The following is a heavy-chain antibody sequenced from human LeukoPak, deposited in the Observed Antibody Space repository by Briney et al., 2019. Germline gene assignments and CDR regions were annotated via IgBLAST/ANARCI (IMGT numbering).Heavy chain of an antibody. Sequence: SETLSLTCIVSGDSISSTDHYWSWIRQPPGKGLEWIGEINHSGSTNYNPSLKSRVTISVDTSKNQFSLKLSSVTAADTAVYYCARVGRGYWGQGTLVTVSS. CDR3: ARVGRGY. V-gene: IGHV4-39*07. CDR1: GDSISSTDHY. J-gene: IGHJ4*02. CDR2: INHSGST.